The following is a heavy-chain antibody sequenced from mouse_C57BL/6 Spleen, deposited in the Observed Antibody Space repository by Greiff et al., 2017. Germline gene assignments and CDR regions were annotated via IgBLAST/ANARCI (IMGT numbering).Heavy chain of an antibody. D-gene: IGHD3-3*01. J-gene: IGHJ3*01. CDR3: TTADGSWFAY. CDR2: IDPENGDT. CDR1: GFNIKADY. V-gene: IGHV14-4*01. Sequence: VQLKESGAELVRPGASVKLSCTASGFNIKADYMHWVKQRPEQGLEWIGWIDPENGDTEYASKFQGKATITADTSSNTAYLQLSSLTSEDTAVYYCTTADGSWFAYWGQGTLVTVSA.